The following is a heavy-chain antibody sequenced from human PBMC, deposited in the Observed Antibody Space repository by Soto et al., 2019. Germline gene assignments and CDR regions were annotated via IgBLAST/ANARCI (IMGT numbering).Heavy chain of an antibody. J-gene: IGHJ4*02. CDR3: ARSIVVVTALDY. CDR1: GYTFTGYY. D-gene: IGHD2-21*02. CDR2: INSNSGGT. V-gene: IGHV1-2*02. Sequence: ASVKVSCKASGYTFTGYYTHWVRQAPGQGLEWMGWINSNSGGTNYAQKFQGRITMTRDTSIGTAYVELSRLRSDDTAVYYCARSIVVVTALDYWGQGTLVTVSS.